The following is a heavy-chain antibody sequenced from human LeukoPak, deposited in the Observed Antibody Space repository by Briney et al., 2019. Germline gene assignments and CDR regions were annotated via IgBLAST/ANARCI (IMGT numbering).Heavy chain of an antibody. CDR3: AHRRSGYNWNHGDFDY. CDR2: IYWDDDK. CDR1: GFSLSTTGVG. J-gene: IGHJ4*02. V-gene: IGHV2-5*02. Sequence: SGPTLVKPTQTLTLTCSFSGFSLSTTGVGVGWIRQSPGKALEWRALIYWDDDKRYNPSLKTTLTIVKDTSNNHVVLLMTNMDPVDTASYYCAHRRSGYNWNHGDFDYWGQGNPVTVSS. D-gene: IGHD1-14*01.